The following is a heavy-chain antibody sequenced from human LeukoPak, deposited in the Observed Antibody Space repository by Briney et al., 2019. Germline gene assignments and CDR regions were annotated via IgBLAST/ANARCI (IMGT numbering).Heavy chain of an antibody. CDR3: ASTGRITMVRGASNYFDY. D-gene: IGHD3-10*01. Sequence: ASVKVSCKASGYTFTSYDINWVRQATGQGLEWMGWMNPNSGNTGYAQKFQGRVTMTRDTSISTAYMELSRLRSEDTAVFYCASTGRITMVRGASNYFDYWGQGTLVTVSS. CDR1: GYTFTSYD. CDR2: MNPNSGNT. J-gene: IGHJ4*02. V-gene: IGHV1-8*02.